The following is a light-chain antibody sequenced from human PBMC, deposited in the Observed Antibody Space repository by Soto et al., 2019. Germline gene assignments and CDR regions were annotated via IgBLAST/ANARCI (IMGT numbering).Light chain of an antibody. Sequence: EIVLTQSPGTLSLSPGERATLSCRASQSVSSSYLAWYQQKPGQAPRLLIYGASNRASGIPDRFSGSGSGTDFTLTISRLEPEDFAVYYCHQYDKLPRTFGQGTQVEIK. CDR2: GAS. V-gene: IGKV3-20*01. CDR3: HQYDKLPRT. CDR1: QSVSSSY. J-gene: IGKJ1*01.